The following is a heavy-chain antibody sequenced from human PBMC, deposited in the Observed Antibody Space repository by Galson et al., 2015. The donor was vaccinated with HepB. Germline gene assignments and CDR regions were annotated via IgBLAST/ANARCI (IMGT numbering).Heavy chain of an antibody. CDR1: GFTFSTYW. D-gene: IGHD2-2*01. CDR3: ASGTTSYYMDV. V-gene: IGHV3-74*01. CDR2: INSDGRTI. Sequence: SLRLSCAASGFTFSTYWMYWVRQAPGKGLVWVSRINSDGRTIRYADSVKGRFTISRDNAKNTLYVQMNSLRVDDTAVYYCASGTTSYYMDVWGKGTTVTVSS. J-gene: IGHJ6*03.